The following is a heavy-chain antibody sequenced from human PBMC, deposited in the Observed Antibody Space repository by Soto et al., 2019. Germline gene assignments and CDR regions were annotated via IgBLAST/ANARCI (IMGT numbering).Heavy chain of an antibody. CDR2: ISYSGNT. CDR1: GGSISSGRNY. Sequence: PSETLSLTCTVSGGSISSGRNYWNWIRQHPGKGLEWIGYISYSGNTYYTPSLKSRVTISVDTSKDQLSLKLISVTAADTAIYYCARGDCGSSSCYDLEGWFDPWGQGTLVTVSS. CDR3: ARGDCGSSSCYDLEGWFDP. J-gene: IGHJ5*02. V-gene: IGHV4-31*03. D-gene: IGHD2-2*01.